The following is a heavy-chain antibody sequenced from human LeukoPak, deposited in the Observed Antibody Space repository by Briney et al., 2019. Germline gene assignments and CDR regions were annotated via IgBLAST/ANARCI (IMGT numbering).Heavy chain of an antibody. CDR1: GYTFTGYY. V-gene: IGHV1-2*02. CDR3: ARGLGDPGGRYYYYYYMDV. J-gene: IGHJ6*03. D-gene: IGHD2-21*01. Sequence: GASVKVSCKASGYTFTGYYIHWVRQAPGQGLEWMGWINPNSGGTNYAQKFQGRVTMTRDTSISTAYMELSRLRSDDTAVYYCARGLGDPGGRYYYYYYMDVWGKGTTVTVSS. CDR2: INPNSGGT.